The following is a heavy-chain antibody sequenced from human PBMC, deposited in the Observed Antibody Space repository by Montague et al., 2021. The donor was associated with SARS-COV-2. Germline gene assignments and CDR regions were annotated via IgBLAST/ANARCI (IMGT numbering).Heavy chain of an antibody. J-gene: IGHJ4*02. V-gene: IGHV3-23*01. CDR1: GFSFSRFV. D-gene: IGHD2-15*01. Sequence: SLRLSCAASGFSFSRFVMSWVRQSPGKGLEWVSAITGRGSVTYYXXSLTGRFTISRDNSKNTLYLQMNGLRDDDTAVYYCVKFGDCTGGSCYGFFDYWGQGALVTVSS. CDR2: ITGRGSVT. CDR3: VKFGDCTGGSCYGFFDY.